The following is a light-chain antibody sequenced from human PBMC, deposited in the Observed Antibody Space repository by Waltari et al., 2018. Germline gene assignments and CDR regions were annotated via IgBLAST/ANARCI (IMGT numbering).Light chain of an antibody. Sequence: SYVLTQPPSVSVAPGKTARITSGGNNLGSKTVHYYQQKPGQVPVLVVYDDSDRPSGIPERFSGSNSGNTATLTISRVEAGDEADYYCQVWDTSSNLHVVFGGGAKLTVL. CDR1: NLGSKT. V-gene: IGLV3-21*03. CDR3: QVWDTSSNLHVV. CDR2: DDS. J-gene: IGLJ2*01.